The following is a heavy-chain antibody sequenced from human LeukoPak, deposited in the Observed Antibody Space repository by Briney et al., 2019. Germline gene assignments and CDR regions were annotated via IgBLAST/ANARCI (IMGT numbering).Heavy chain of an antibody. Sequence: ASVKVSCKASGGTFSSYAISWVRQAPGQGPEWMGGIIPIFGTANYAQKFQGRVTITADESTSTAYMELSSLRSEDTAVYYCARDSPGGYGDYYFDYWGQGTLVTVSS. CDR1: GGTFSSYA. D-gene: IGHD4-17*01. CDR2: IIPIFGTA. J-gene: IGHJ4*02. V-gene: IGHV1-69*13. CDR3: ARDSPGGYGDYYFDY.